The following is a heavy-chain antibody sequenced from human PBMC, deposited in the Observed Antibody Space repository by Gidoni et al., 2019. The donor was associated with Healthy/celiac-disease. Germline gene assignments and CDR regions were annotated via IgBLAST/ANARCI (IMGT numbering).Heavy chain of an antibody. V-gene: IGHV3-30-3*01. CDR2: ISYDGSNK. CDR1: GFTFSSYA. J-gene: IGHJ3*02. D-gene: IGHD3-22*01. Sequence: QVQLVESGGGVVQPGRSLRLSCAASGFTFSSYAMHWVRQAPGKGLEWVAVISYDGSNKYYADSVKGRFTISRDNSKNTLYLQMNSLRAEDTAVYYCAKVDPMKYAFDIWGQGTMVTVSS. CDR3: AKVDPMKYAFDI.